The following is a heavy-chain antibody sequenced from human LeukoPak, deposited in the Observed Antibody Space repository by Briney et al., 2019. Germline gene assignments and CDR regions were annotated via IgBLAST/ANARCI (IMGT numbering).Heavy chain of an antibody. D-gene: IGHD4-23*01. J-gene: IGHJ6*03. CDR1: GGSISSYY. CDR3: ARDQGGNSFDYYYMDV. CDR2: IYYSGST. V-gene: IGHV4-59*01. Sequence: PSETLSLTCTVSGGSISSYYWSSIRQPPGKGLEWIGYIYYSGSTNYNPSLKSRVTISVDTSKNQFSLKLSSVTAADPAVYYCARDQGGNSFDYYYMDVWGKGTTVTVSS.